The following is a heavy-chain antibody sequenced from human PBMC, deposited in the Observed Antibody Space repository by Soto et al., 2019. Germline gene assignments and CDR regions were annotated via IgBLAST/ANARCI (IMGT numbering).Heavy chain of an antibody. V-gene: IGHV3-23*01. CDR1: GFTFSSYA. Sequence: WGSLRLSCAASGFTFSSYAMSWVRQAPGKGLEWVSAISGSGGSTYYADSVKGRFTISRDNSKNTLYLQMNSLRAEDTAVYYCAKVYLVVPAAPPDYWGQGTLVTVSS. CDR2: ISGSGGST. D-gene: IGHD2-2*01. CDR3: AKVYLVVPAAPPDY. J-gene: IGHJ4*02.